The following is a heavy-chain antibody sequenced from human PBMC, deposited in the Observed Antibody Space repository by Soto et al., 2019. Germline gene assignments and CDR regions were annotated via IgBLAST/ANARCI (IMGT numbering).Heavy chain of an antibody. Sequence: PSETLSLTCAVYGGSFSGYYWSWIRQPPGKGLEWIGEINHSGSTNYNPSLKSRVTISVDTSKNQFSLKLSSVTAADTAVYYCARGGLGVLVVAATPRRGNWFDPWGQGTLVTVSS. J-gene: IGHJ5*02. CDR1: GGSFSGYY. CDR2: INHSGST. CDR3: ARGGLGVLVVAATPRRGNWFDP. V-gene: IGHV4-34*01. D-gene: IGHD2-15*01.